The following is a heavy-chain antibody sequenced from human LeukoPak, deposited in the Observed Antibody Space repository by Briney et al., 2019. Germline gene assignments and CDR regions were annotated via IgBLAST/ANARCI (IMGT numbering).Heavy chain of an antibody. CDR3: ARDDHAFDI. V-gene: IGHV1-69*04. CDR2: IIPILGIA. J-gene: IGHJ3*02. CDR1: GGTSSSYA. Sequence: ASVKVSCKASGGTSSSYAISWVRQAPGQGLEWMGRIIPILGIANYAQKFQGRVTIAADKSTSTAYMELSSLRSEDTAVYYCARDDHAFDIWGQGTMVTVSS.